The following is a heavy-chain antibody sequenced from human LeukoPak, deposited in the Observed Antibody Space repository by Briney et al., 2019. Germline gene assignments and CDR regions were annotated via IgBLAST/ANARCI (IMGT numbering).Heavy chain of an antibody. CDR1: GFTFSNYN. V-gene: IGHV3-21*01. CDR3: AGSRSNSWPTFDY. CDR2: ITYGSHYI. D-gene: IGHD6-13*01. J-gene: IGHJ4*02. Sequence: GGSLRLSCAASGFTFSNYNINWVRQAPGKGLEWVSSITYGSHYIYYADSVKGRFTISRDNSKNTLYLQMNSLRAEDTAVYYCAGSRSNSWPTFDYWGQGTLVTVAS.